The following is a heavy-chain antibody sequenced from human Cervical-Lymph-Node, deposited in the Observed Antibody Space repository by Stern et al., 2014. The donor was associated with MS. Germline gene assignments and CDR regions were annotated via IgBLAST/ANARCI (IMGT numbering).Heavy chain of an antibody. J-gene: IGHJ5*02. Sequence: EVPLVESGAEVKKPGESLQISCKGSGYSFTSYWIGWVGQMPGKGLERMGIIYPGDSDTRYSPSFQGQVTISADKSINTAYLQWSSLKASDTAMYYCARHVGITGTTRWFDPWGQGTLVTVSS. CDR1: GYSFTSYW. V-gene: IGHV5-51*01. CDR2: IYPGDSDT. CDR3: ARHVGITGTTRWFDP. D-gene: IGHD1-20*01.